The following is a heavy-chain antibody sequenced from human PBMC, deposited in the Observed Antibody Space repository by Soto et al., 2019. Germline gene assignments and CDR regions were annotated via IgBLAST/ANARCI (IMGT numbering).Heavy chain of an antibody. CDR3: ARVTLKAGNWFDP. V-gene: IGHV1-2*02. Sequence: QVQLVQSGAEVKKPGASVKVSCKASGYTFTDYFIHWVRQAPGQGFEWMGWINPKSLGTKYGQKFHGRVTITRDTSNSTAYMELRGLRSDDTAVYSCARVTLKAGNWFDPWGQVTLVTVSS. J-gene: IGHJ5*02. CDR1: GYTFTDYF. CDR2: INPKSLGT.